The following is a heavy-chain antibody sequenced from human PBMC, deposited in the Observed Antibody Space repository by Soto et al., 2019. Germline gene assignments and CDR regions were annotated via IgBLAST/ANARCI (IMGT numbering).Heavy chain of an antibody. CDR3: ARADYDSSGYYNPLGAFDI. J-gene: IGHJ3*02. CDR1: GFTFSSYA. Sequence: QVQLVESGGGVVQPGRSLRLSCAASGFTFSSYAMHWVRQAPGKGLEWVAVISYDGSNKYYADSVKGRFTISRANSKYTLYLQMNSLRAEDTAMYYCARADYDSSGYYNPLGAFDIWGQGTMVTVSS. D-gene: IGHD3-22*01. V-gene: IGHV3-30-3*01. CDR2: ISYDGSNK.